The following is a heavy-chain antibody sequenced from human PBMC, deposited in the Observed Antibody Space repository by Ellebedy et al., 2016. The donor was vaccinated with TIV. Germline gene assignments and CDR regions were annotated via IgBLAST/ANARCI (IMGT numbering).Heavy chain of an antibody. Sequence: PGGSLRLSCAASGFTFSNYAMSRVRKAPGKGLEWVSGFGVSGDTTYYADSVKGRFTISRDNSKNTLYLQMNSLRAEDTAIYYCARGKSGTYIHHAFDSWGQGTLVTVSS. CDR1: GFTFSNYA. CDR3: ARGKSGTYIHHAFDS. CDR2: FGVSGDTT. V-gene: IGHV3-23*01. D-gene: IGHD1-14*01. J-gene: IGHJ4*02.